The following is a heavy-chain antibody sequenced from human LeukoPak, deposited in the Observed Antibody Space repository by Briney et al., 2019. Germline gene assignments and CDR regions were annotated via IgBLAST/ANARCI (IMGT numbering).Heavy chain of an antibody. J-gene: IGHJ5*02. CDR1: GGSISSSNW. V-gene: IGHV4-4*02. D-gene: IGHD3-10*01. Sequence: SETLSLTCAVSGGSISSSNWWSWVRQPPGKGLEWIGEIYHSGSTNYNPSLKSRVTISVDKSKNQFSLKLSSVTAADTAVYYCARYAPNYYGSGSPGNWFDPWGQGTLVTVSS. CDR3: ARYAPNYYGSGSPGNWFDP. CDR2: IYHSGST.